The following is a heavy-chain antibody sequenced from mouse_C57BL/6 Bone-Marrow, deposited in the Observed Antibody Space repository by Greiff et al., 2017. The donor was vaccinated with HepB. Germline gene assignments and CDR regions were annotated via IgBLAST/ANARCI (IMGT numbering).Heavy chain of an antibody. D-gene: IGHD2-3*01. CDR2: IWRGGST. V-gene: IGHV2-5*01. J-gene: IGHJ4*01. CDR3: STIYDGYYDAIDY. Sequence: VQLKESGPGLVQPSQSLSITCTVSGFSLTSYGVHWVRQSPGKGLEWLGVIWRGGSTDYNEAFMSRLSLTKDNSKSLVFFKMNSLQADDTAIYYCSTIYDGYYDAIDYWGQGTSVTVSS. CDR1: GFSLTSYG.